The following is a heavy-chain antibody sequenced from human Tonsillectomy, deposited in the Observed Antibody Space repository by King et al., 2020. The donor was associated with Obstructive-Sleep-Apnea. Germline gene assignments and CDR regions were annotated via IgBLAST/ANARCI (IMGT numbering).Heavy chain of an antibody. D-gene: IGHD3-3*01. Sequence: QLQESGPGLVKPSETLSLTCTVSGGSISSYYWSWIRQPPGKGLEWIGYIYYSGSTNYNPSLKSRVTISVDTSKNQFSLKLSSVTAADTAVYYCASTYYDFWSGDHPYYYYGMDVWGQGTTVTVSS. CDR1: GGSISSYY. CDR3: ASTYYDFWSGDHPYYYYGMDV. CDR2: IYYSGST. V-gene: IGHV4-59*08. J-gene: IGHJ6*02.